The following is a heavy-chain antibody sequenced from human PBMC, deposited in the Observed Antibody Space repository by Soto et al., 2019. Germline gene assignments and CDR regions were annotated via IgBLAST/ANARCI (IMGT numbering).Heavy chain of an antibody. D-gene: IGHD2-15*01. CDR2: IIPIFGTA. V-gene: IGHV1-69*01. Sequence: QVQLVQSGAEVKKPGSSVKVSCKASGGTFSSYAISWVRQAPGQGLEWMGGIIPIFGTANYAQKFQGRVTITADESTSTAYVELSSLRSEDTAVYYCARAPSVVMPYYFDYWGQGTLVTVSS. J-gene: IGHJ4*02. CDR1: GGTFSSYA. CDR3: ARAPSVVMPYYFDY.